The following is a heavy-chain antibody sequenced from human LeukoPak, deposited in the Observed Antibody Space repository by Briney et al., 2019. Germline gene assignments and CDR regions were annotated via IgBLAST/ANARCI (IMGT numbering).Heavy chain of an antibody. CDR3: AKHRPNYDILTGYYRT. Sequence: GGSLRLSCAASGFTFSSYAMSWVRQAPGKGLEWVSAISGSGGSTYYADSVKGRFTISRDNSKNTLYLQMNSLRAEDTAVYYCAKHRPNYDILTGYYRTWGQGTLVTVSS. J-gene: IGHJ5*02. CDR1: GFTFSSYA. D-gene: IGHD3-9*01. V-gene: IGHV3-23*01. CDR2: ISGSGGST.